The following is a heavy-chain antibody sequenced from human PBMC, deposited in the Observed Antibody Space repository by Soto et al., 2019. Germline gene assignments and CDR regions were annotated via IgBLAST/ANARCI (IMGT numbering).Heavy chain of an antibody. CDR3: ANDGSMITFGGVIVGGPFDY. CDR2: ISGSGGST. V-gene: IGHV3-23*01. J-gene: IGHJ4*02. CDR1: GFTFSSYA. Sequence: GGSLRLSCAAPGFTFSSYAMSWVRQAPGKGLEWVSAISGSGGSTYYADSVKGRFTISRDNSKSTLYLQMNSLRAEDTAVYYCANDGSMITFGGVIVGGPFDYWGQGTLVTVSS. D-gene: IGHD3-16*02.